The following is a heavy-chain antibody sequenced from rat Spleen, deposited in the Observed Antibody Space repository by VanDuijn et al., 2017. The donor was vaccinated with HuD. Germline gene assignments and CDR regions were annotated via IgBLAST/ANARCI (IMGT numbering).Heavy chain of an antibody. CDR1: GFTFSNYD. J-gene: IGHJ3*01. V-gene: IGHV5-20*01. Sequence: EVQLVESGGGLVQPGRSMKLSCAASGFTFSNYDMAWVRQAPTKGLEWVASISYDGSSTYYRDSVKGRFTISRDNAKSTLYLQMDSLRSEDTATYYCTTLLEDWFAYWGQGTLVTVSS. CDR3: TTLLEDWFAY. CDR2: ISYDGSST.